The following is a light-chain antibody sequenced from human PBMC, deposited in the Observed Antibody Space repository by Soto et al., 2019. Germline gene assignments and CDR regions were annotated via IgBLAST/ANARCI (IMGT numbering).Light chain of an antibody. CDR2: DAS. V-gene: IGKV3-11*01. J-gene: IGKJ5*01. CDR1: QNVRKN. CDR3: QQRSNWPPIT. Sequence: ETVMTQSPVALSVSPGDRATLSCRARQNVRKNLAWYQQKPGQAPRLLIYDASNRATGIPARFSGSGSGTDFTLTISSLEPEDFAVYYCQQRSNWPPITFGQGTRLEIK.